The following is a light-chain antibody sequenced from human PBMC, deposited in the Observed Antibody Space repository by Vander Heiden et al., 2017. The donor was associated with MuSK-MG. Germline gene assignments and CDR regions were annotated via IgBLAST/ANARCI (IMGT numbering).Light chain of an antibody. CDR2: GNS. J-gene: IGLJ2*01. CDR3: QSYDNSLV. CDR1: SSNIGAGYD. V-gene: IGLV1-40*01. Sequence: HSVLTQPPSVSGAPGQRVTTSCTGSSSNIGAGYDVHWYQQLPGTAPKLLIYGNSNRPSGVPDRFSGSKSGTSASLAITGLQAEDEADYYCQSYDNSLVFGGGTKLTVL.